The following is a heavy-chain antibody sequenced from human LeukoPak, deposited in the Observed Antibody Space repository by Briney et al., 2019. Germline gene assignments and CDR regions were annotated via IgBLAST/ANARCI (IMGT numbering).Heavy chain of an antibody. Sequence: GGSLRLSCAASGFTFDDYGMSWVRQAPGKGLEWVSGINWNGGSTGYADSVKGRFTISRDNAKNSLYLQMNSLRAEDTALYYCARDGPSGYSYGYGFGNWFDPWGQGTLVTVSS. CDR3: ARDGPSGYSYGYGFGNWFDP. CDR2: INWNGGST. V-gene: IGHV3-20*04. CDR1: GFTFDDYG. J-gene: IGHJ5*02. D-gene: IGHD5-18*01.